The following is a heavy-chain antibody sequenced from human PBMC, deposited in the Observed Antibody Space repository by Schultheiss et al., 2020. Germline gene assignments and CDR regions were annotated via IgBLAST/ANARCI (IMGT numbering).Heavy chain of an antibody. CDR2: TYYRSGWHS. V-gene: IGHV6-1*01. J-gene: IGHJ5*02. D-gene: IGHD3-3*01. CDR3: ARDLFFTIFGVVTNNNWFDP. Sequence: SQTLSLTCAISGDRVSSNSAAWNWIRQSPSRGLEWLGRTYYRSGWHSDYAVSVKSRITINPDTPNNQFSLQLNSVTPEDTAVYYCARDLFFTIFGVVTNNNWFDPWGQGTLGTVSS. CDR1: GDRVSSNSAA.